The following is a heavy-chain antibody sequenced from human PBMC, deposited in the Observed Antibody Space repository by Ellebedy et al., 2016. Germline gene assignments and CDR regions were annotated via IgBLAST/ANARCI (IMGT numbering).Heavy chain of an antibody. CDR3: ARGPILYSSSWLSPPRVYFQH. D-gene: IGHD6-13*01. J-gene: IGHJ1*01. CDR1: GGSFSGYY. V-gene: IGHV4-34*01. CDR2: INHSGST. Sequence: SETLSLTXAVYGGSFSGYYWSWIRQPPGKGLEWIGEINHSGSTNYNPSLKSRVTISVDTSKNQFSLKLSSVTAADTAVYYCARGPILYSSSWLSPPRVYFQHWGQGTLVTVSS.